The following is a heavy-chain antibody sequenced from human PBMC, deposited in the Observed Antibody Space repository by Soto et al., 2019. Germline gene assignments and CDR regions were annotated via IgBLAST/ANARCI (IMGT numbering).Heavy chain of an antibody. CDR1: GGSVSSGSYY. CDR3: ARDRALRFLEWLDGGMDV. J-gene: IGHJ6*02. V-gene: IGHV4-61*01. D-gene: IGHD3-3*01. CDR2: IYYSGST. Sequence: SETLSLTCTVSGGSVSSGSYYWSWIRRPPGKGLEWIGYIYYSGSTNYNPSLKSRVTISVDTSKNQFSLKLSSVTAADTAVYYCARDRALRFLEWLDGGMDVWGQGTTVTVSS.